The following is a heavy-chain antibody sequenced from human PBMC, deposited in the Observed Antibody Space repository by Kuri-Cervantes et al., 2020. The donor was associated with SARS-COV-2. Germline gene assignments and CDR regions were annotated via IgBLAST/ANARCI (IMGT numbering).Heavy chain of an antibody. J-gene: IGHJ4*02. Sequence: LSLTCAASGFTFSSYEMNWVRQAPGKGLEWVSYISSSGSTIYYADSVKGRFTISRDNAKNSLYLQMNSLRAEDAAVYYCARGHCSGGSCYVPPDYWGQGTLVTVSS. CDR2: ISSSGSTI. CDR3: ARGHCSGGSCYVPPDY. CDR1: GFTFSSYE. D-gene: IGHD2-15*01. V-gene: IGHV3-48*03.